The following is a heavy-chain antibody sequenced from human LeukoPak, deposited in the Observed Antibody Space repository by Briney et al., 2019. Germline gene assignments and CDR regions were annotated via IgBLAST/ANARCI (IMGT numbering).Heavy chain of an antibody. CDR2: MNPNSGNT. V-gene: IGHV1-8*01. Sequence: ASVKVSCKASGYTFTSYDINWVRQATGQGLEWMGWMNPNSGNTGYAQKFQGRVTMTRNTSISTAYMGLSSLRSEDTAVYYCARGARGISVFDYWGQGTLVTVSS. J-gene: IGHJ4*02. CDR3: ARGARGISVFDY. D-gene: IGHD2-21*01. CDR1: GYTFTSYD.